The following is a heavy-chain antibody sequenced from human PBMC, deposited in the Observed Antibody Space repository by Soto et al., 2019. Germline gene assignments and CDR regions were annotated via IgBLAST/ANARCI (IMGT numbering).Heavy chain of an antibody. CDR1: GFTLINYW. CDR3: ARAYYDSSGKPFPDY. Sequence: EVQLVESGGGLVQPGGSLRLSCAASGFTLINYWMHWVRQAPGKGLVWVSGINTDGSNTNYADSVKGRFTISRDNAKNTLSLQMNSLRAEDTAVYYCARAYYDSSGKPFPDYWGRGTLVTVSS. CDR2: INTDGSNT. D-gene: IGHD3-22*01. J-gene: IGHJ4*02. V-gene: IGHV3-74*01.